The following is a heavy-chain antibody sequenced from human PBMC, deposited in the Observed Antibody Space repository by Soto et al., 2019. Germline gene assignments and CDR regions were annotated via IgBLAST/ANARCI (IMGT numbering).Heavy chain of an antibody. CDR1: GGSFSGYY. CDR3: AKDSSSSGVADY. D-gene: IGHD6-6*01. Sequence: SETLSLTCAVYGGSFSGYYWSWIRQPPGQGLEWIGEINHSGSANYNPSLKSRVTISVDTSKDQFSLKLSSVTAADTAVSYCAKDSSSSGVADYWGQGTLVTAPQ. CDR2: INHSGSA. V-gene: IGHV4-34*01. J-gene: IGHJ4*02.